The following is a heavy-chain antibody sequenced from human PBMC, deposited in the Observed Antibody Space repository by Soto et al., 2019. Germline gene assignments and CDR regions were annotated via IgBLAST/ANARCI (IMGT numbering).Heavy chain of an antibody. CDR3: AKLGYYGSGPLIFDY. D-gene: IGHD3-10*01. V-gene: IGHV3-23*01. CDR1: GFTFSSYA. J-gene: IGHJ4*02. Sequence: EVQLLESGGGLVQPGGSLRLSCAASGFTFSSYAMSWVRQAPGKGLEWVSAISGSGGSTYYADSVKGRFTISRDNSKNALYLQMNSLRAEDTAVYYCAKLGYYGSGPLIFDYWGQGTLVTVSS. CDR2: ISGSGGST.